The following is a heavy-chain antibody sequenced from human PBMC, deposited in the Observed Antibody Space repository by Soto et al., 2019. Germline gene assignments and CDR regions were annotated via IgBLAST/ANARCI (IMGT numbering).Heavy chain of an antibody. CDR2: INAGNGNT. Sequence: ASVKVSCKASGYTFTIYAMHWVLQAPGQRLEWMGWINAGNGNTKYSQKFQGRVTIARDTSASTAYMELSSLRSEDTTVYYCARGLAAAHDAFDIWGQGTMVTVS. CDR1: GYTFTIYA. V-gene: IGHV1-3*01. CDR3: ARGLAAAHDAFDI. D-gene: IGHD6-13*01. J-gene: IGHJ3*02.